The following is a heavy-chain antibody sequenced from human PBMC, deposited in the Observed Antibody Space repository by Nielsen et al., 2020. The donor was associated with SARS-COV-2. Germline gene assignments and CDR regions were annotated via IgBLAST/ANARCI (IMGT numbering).Heavy chain of an antibody. CDR1: GFTFSDYA. CDR3: VKSVQLDLGYYYHGMDV. D-gene: IGHD6-6*01. CDR2: IKTRGGST. V-gene: IGHV3-23*01. J-gene: IGHJ6*02. Sequence: GESLKISCAASGFTFSDYAMAWVRQAPGKGLEWVSVIKTRGGSTYYADSVKGRCTTSRDNSKNTLYLQMNSLRVEDTAVYYCVKSVQLDLGYYYHGMDVWGQGTTVTVSS.